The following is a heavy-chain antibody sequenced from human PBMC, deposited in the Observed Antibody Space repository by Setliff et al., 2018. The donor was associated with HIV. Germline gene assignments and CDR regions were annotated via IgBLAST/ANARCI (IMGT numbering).Heavy chain of an antibody. CDR3: AKDSGARRNGYNSLDH. CDR1: GFTFYNYA. D-gene: IGHD5-12*01. Sequence: GESLKISCSASGFTFYNYAMNWVRQAPGKGLEWVAGISGSGTFYADSVEGRFTISRDSSKNILFLQMNSLKVEDTARYYCAKDSGARRNGYNSLDHWGQGAQVTV. V-gene: IGHV3-23*01. CDR2: ISGSGT. J-gene: IGHJ4*02.